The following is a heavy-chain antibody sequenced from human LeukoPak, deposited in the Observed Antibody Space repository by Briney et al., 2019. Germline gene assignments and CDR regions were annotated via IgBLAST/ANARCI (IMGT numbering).Heavy chain of an antibody. J-gene: IGHJ4*02. V-gene: IGHV4-39*07. D-gene: IGHD3-9*01. CDR3: AREWDTSSFDPWASGDH. Sequence: PSETLSLTCTVSGGSISSSSYYWGWIRQPPGKGLEWIGTIYYSGSTYYNPSLKSRISISVDTSKNQFSLKMSSVTAADTAVYYCAREWDTSSFDPWASGDHWGQGTPVTVSS. CDR1: GGSISSSSYY. CDR2: IYYSGST.